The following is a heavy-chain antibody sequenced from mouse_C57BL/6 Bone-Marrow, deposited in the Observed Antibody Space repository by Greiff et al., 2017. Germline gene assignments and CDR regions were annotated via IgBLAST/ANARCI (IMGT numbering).Heavy chain of an antibody. CDR2: IDPSDSYT. CDR3: AGGGDSYYVRAMDY. Sequence: QVQLQQPGAELVRPGTSVKLSCKASGYTFTSYWMHWVKQRPGQGLEWIGVIDPSDSYTNYNQKFKGKATLTVDTSSSTAYMQLSSLTSEDSAVXYCAGGGDSYYVRAMDYWGQGTSVTVSS. V-gene: IGHV1-59*01. J-gene: IGHJ4*01. CDR1: GYTFTSYW. D-gene: IGHD2-3*01.